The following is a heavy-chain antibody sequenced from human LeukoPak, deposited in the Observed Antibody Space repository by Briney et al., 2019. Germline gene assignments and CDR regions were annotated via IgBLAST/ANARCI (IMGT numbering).Heavy chain of an antibody. J-gene: IGHJ4*02. CDR2: ISGSGGST. CDR3: AKRYYYGSGSFDY. CDR1: GFTFSSYA. V-gene: IGHV3-23*01. D-gene: IGHD3-10*01. Sequence: GGSLRLSCAASGFTFSSYAMSWVRQAPGKGLEWVSEISGSGGSTYYADSVTGRFTISRDKSKNTLYLQMSSLRAEDTAVYYCAKRYYYGSGSFDYWGQGTLVTVSS.